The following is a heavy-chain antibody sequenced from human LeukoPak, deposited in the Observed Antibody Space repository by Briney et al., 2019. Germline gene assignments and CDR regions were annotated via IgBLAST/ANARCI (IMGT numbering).Heavy chain of an antibody. Sequence: GGSLRLSCAASGFTFSSYAMHWVRQAPGKGLEWVAVISYDGSNKYYADSVKGRFTISRDNSKNTLYLQMNSLRAEDTAVYYCARGRVYCNSTSCPNFDYWGQGTLVTVSS. CDR1: GFTFSSYA. J-gene: IGHJ4*02. D-gene: IGHD2-2*01. CDR3: ARGRVYCNSTSCPNFDY. CDR2: ISYDGSNK. V-gene: IGHV3-30*01.